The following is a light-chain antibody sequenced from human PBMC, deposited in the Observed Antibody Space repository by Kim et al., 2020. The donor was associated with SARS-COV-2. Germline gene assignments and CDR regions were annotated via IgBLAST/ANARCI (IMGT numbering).Light chain of an antibody. CDR3: QQYNNWPLS. J-gene: IGKJ4*01. V-gene: IGKV3-15*01. Sequence: GAPGESATPSCRASQSVSSNLAWYQQKPGQTPRLLIYGASTRATGSPARFSGSRSGTEFTLTIGSLQSEDFAVYYCQQYNNWPLSFGGGTKVDIK. CDR2: GAS. CDR1: QSVSSN.